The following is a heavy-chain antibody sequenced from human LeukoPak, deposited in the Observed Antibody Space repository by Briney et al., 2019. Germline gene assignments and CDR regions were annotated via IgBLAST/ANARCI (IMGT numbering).Heavy chain of an antibody. CDR2: IYCSGTT. Sequence: SETLSLTCTVSGGSISPYYWSWIRQPPGKGLEWIGYIYCSGTTHYNPSLESRVTMSVATSKNQFYLKLSSVTAADTAVYYCATHYDVLTGYAAAAFDIWGQGTMVTVSS. CDR1: GGSISPYY. CDR3: ATHYDVLTGYAAAAFDI. V-gene: IGHV4-59*08. D-gene: IGHD3-9*01. J-gene: IGHJ3*02.